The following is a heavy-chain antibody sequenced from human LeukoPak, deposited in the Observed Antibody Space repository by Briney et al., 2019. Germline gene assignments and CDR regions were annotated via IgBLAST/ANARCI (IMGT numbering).Heavy chain of an antibody. D-gene: IGHD3-10*01. CDR1: GFTFSSYG. Sequence: GGSLRLSCAASGFTFSSYGMSWVRQAPGKGLDWVSAISGGGSTHYADSVTGRFTISRDNSKNTVYLQMNSLRAEDTAVYYCARGRYGSGSYEDWGQGALVTVSS. J-gene: IGHJ4*02. CDR3: ARGRYGSGSYED. V-gene: IGHV3-23*01. CDR2: ISGGGST.